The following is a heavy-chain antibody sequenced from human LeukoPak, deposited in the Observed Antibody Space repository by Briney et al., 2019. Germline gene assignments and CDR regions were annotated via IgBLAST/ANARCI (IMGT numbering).Heavy chain of an antibody. CDR2: TNPNSGGT. Sequence: VASVKVSCKASGYTFTGYYMHWVRQAPGQGLEWMGWTNPNSGGTNYAQKFQGRVTMTRDTSISTAYMELSRLRSDDTAVYYCARDKAKWELTAFDYWGQGTLVTVSS. V-gene: IGHV1-2*02. J-gene: IGHJ4*02. CDR1: GYTFTGYY. D-gene: IGHD1-26*01. CDR3: ARDKAKWELTAFDY.